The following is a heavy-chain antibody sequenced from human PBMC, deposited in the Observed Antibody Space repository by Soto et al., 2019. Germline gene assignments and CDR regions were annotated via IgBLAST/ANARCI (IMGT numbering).Heavy chain of an antibody. CDR2: ISGNSGST. CDR1: GFSFSTYA. V-gene: IGHV3-23*01. Sequence: EVQLLESGGGLVQPGGSLRLSCAASGFSFSTYAMSWVHQAPGKGLEWVSGISGNSGSTYYADSVKGRFTVSRDNSKNTVYLQMNSLRVDDTAVYYCAKDAPAEGDYWGQGTLVTVSS. J-gene: IGHJ4*02. CDR3: AKDAPAEGDY.